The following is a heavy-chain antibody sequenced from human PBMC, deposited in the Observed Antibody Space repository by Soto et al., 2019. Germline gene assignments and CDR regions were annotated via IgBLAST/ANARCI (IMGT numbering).Heavy chain of an antibody. V-gene: IGHV2-5*02. D-gene: IGHD3-10*01. J-gene: IGHJ4*02. Sequence: QITLKESGPTLVKPTQTLTLTCTFSGFSLGTSGVGVGWSRQPPGKALEWLALIYWDDDKRYSPSLKSRLTITKDTSKNQVVLTMTNMDPVDTATYYCAHSRMVRGVISFDYWGQGTLVTVSS. CDR2: IYWDDDK. CDR3: AHSRMVRGVISFDY. CDR1: GFSLGTSGVG.